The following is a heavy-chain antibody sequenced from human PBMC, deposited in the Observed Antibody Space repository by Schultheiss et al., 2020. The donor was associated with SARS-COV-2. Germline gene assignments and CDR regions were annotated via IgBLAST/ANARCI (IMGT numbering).Heavy chain of an antibody. V-gene: IGHV3-48*01. CDR3: ARGRSGRYNWNDDPVHGWFDP. Sequence: GGSLRLSCAASGFTFSSYGMHWVRQAPGKGLEWVSYISSSSSTIYYADSVKGRFTISRDNAKNSLYLQMNSLRAEDTAVYYCARGRSGRYNWNDDPVHGWFDPWGQGTLVTVSS. CDR1: GFTFSSYG. D-gene: IGHD1-1*01. CDR2: ISSSSSTI. J-gene: IGHJ5*02.